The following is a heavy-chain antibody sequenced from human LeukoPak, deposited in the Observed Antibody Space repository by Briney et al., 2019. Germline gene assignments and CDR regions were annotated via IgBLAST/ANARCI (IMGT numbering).Heavy chain of an antibody. CDR3: ARDRPGRYCSTISCYSASPFDP. Sequence: PSGTLSLTCAVSGGSISSSNWWSWVRQPPGKGLEWIGEIYHSGTTNYNPSLKSRITISVDKSKNQFSLKLTSVTAADTAVYYCARDRPGRYCSTISCYSASPFDPWGQGTLVTVSS. CDR1: GGSISSSNW. V-gene: IGHV4-4*02. D-gene: IGHD2-2*02. J-gene: IGHJ5*02. CDR2: IYHSGTT.